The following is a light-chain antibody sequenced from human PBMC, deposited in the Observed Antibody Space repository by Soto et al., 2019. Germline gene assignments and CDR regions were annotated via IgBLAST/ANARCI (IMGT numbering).Light chain of an antibody. CDR1: QSISDY. J-gene: IGKJ1*01. CDR2: AAS. CDR3: QQSYSNPLT. Sequence: DIQMTQSPSSLSASIGDRVTITCRASQSISDYLNWYQQKPGKAPKLLIHAASSLLSGVPARFSGSGSGTDFTLTITSLQPKDFAAYYCQQSYSNPLTFGQGTKVDIK. V-gene: IGKV1-39*01.